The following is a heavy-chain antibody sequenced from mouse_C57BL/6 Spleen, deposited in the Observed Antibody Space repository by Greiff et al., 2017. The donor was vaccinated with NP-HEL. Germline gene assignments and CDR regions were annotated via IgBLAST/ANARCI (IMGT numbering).Heavy chain of an antibody. D-gene: IGHD2-4*01. CDR1: GYTFTSYW. CDR3: ARRGYDYEGYFDV. Sequence: VQLQQSGAELVKPGASVKLSCKASGYTFTSYWMHWVKQRPGQGLEWIGMIHPNSGSTNYNEKFKSKATLTVDKSSSTAYMQLSSLTSEDSAVYYCARRGYDYEGYFDVWGTGTTVTVSS. V-gene: IGHV1-64*01. J-gene: IGHJ1*03. CDR2: IHPNSGST.